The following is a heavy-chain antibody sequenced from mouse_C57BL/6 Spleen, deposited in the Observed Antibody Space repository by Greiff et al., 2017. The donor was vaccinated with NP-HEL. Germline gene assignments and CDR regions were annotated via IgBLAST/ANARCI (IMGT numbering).Heavy chain of an antibody. CDR3: ATGGSSFWYFDV. CDR2: IDPENGDT. V-gene: IGHV14-4*01. Sequence: EVKLMESGAELVRPGASVKLSCTASGFNFNDDYMHWVKQRPEQGLEWIGWIDPENGDTGYASKFQGKATITADTSSNTAYLQLSSLTSEDTAVYYGATGGSSFWYFDVWGTGTTVTVSS. CDR1: GFNFNDDY. D-gene: IGHD1-1*01. J-gene: IGHJ1*03.